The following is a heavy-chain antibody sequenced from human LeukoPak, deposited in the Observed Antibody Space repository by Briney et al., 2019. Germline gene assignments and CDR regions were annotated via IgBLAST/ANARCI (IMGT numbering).Heavy chain of an antibody. CDR3: ARGVNSQGTAMVLFDS. D-gene: IGHD5-18*01. CDR2: MNPKSGNT. V-gene: IGHV1-8*01. Sequence: ASVKVSCKASGYTFTNHDINWVRQASGQGLEWMGWMNPKSGNTGYLQKFQGRVTMTRDTSMSTALMELSRLTSEDTAVYYCARGVNSQGTAMVLFDSWGQGSLVIVSA. CDR1: GYTFTNHD. J-gene: IGHJ4*02.